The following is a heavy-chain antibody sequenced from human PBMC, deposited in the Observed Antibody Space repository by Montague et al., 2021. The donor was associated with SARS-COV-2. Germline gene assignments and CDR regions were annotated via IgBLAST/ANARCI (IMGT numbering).Heavy chain of an antibody. J-gene: IGHJ3*02. Sequence: SETLSLTCTVSGGFISSNNYYWDWIRQPPGKGLDWIGSIYDSGSTYYNPSLKSRVTISVDTSRNHFSLKLNSVTAADTAVYYCARRGRKLLPVATTIGGFDIWGQGTMVTVSS. CDR1: GGFISSNNYY. CDR2: IYDSGST. CDR3: ARRGRKLLPVATTIGGFDI. D-gene: IGHD5-12*01. V-gene: IGHV4-39*02.